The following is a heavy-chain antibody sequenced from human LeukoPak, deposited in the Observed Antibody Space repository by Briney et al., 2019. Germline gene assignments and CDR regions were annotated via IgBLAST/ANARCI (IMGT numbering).Heavy chain of an antibody. D-gene: IGHD6-19*01. J-gene: IGHJ3*02. CDR1: GYTFTGYY. CDR3: ATPGIAVADDAFDI. CDR2: INPNSGGT. Sequence: GASVKVSCKASGYTFTGYYIHWVRLAPGKGLEWMGWINPNSGGTNYAQKFQGRVTMTRDTSISTAYMELSRLRSDDTAVYYCATPGIAVADDAFDIWGQGTMVTVSS. V-gene: IGHV1-2*02.